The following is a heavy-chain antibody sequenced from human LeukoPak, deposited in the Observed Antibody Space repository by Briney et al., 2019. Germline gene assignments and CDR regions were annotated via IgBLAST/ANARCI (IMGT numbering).Heavy chain of an antibody. J-gene: IGHJ6*02. CDR3: ARHLSVGYYYYGMDV. V-gene: IGHV4-34*01. CDR2: INHSGST. D-gene: IGHD1-26*01. CDR1: GGSFSGYY. Sequence: NASETLSLTCAVYGGSFSGYYWSWIRQPPGRGLEWIGEINHSGSTNYNPSLKSRVTLSVDTSKNQFSLKLSSVTAADTAVYYCARHLSVGYYYYGMDVWGQGTTVTVSS.